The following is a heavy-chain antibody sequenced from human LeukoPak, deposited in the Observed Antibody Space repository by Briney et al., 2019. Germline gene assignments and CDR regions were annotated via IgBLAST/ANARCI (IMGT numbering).Heavy chain of an antibody. Sequence: TSETLSLTCTVSGGSISSYYWSWIRQPAGKGLEWIGRIYTSWSTNYNPSLKSRVTMSVDTSKNQFSLKLSSVTAADTAVYYCARDGYYYDSSGYYEKMYYFDYWGQGTLVTVSS. CDR1: GGSISSYY. J-gene: IGHJ4*02. V-gene: IGHV4-4*07. CDR2: IYTSWST. D-gene: IGHD3-22*01. CDR3: ARDGYYYDSSGYYEKMYYFDY.